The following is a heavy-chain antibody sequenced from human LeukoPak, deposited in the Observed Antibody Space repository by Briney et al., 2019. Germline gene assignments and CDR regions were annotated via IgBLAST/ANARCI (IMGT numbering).Heavy chain of an antibody. CDR1: GGSISSSSYY. J-gene: IGHJ4*02. CDR3: ATSNPAYYYDSSGSGGIDY. Sequence: SETLSLTCTVSGGSISSSSYYWGWIRQPPGKGLEWIGSIYYSGSTYYNPSLKSRVTISVETSKNQFSLKLSSVTAADTAVYYCATSNPAYYYDSSGSGGIDYWGQGTLVTVSS. D-gene: IGHD3-22*01. CDR2: IYYSGST. V-gene: IGHV4-39*01.